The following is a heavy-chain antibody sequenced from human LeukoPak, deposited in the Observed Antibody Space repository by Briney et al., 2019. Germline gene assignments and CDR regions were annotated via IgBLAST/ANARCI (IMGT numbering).Heavy chain of an antibody. D-gene: IGHD3-10*01. V-gene: IGHV4-34*01. CDR1: GGSFSGYF. Sequence: SETLSLTCAVYGGSFSGYFWSWIRQPPGKGLEWIGEISQSGSTNYNPSLKSRVTISADTSKNHFSLRLSSLTAADTAVYYCAKDGGSGSYSFDYWGQGTLVTVSS. CDR3: AKDGGSGSYSFDY. J-gene: IGHJ4*02. CDR2: ISQSGST.